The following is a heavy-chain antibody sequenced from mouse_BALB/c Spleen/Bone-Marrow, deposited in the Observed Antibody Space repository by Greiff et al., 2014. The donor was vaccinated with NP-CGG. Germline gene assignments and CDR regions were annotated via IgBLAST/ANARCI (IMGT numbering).Heavy chain of an antibody. V-gene: IGHV5-6*01. D-gene: IGHD2-4*01. CDR3: ARRRDYDYFDY. CDR2: ISSGGTYT. CDR1: GFTFSNYG. Sequence: VQLQQSGEDLVKPGGSLKLSCAASGFTFSNYGMSWVRQIPDKRLEWVATISSGGTYTFYPDSVKGRFTISRDNTKNTLTLQMTSLKSEDTAMYYCARRRDYDYFDYWGQGTTLTVSS. J-gene: IGHJ2*01.